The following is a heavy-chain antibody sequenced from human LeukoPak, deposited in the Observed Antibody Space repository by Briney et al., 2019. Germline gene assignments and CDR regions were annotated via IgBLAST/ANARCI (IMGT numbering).Heavy chain of an antibody. D-gene: IGHD3-10*01. CDR3: ARGYITMVRGPDHNWFDP. J-gene: IGHJ5*02. Sequence: ASVKVSCKASGYTFTSYYMHWVRQAPGQGLEWMGIINPSGGSTSYAQKLQGRVTMTTDTSTSTAYMELRSLRSDDTAVYYCARGYITMVRGPDHNWFDPWGQGTLVTVSS. CDR2: INPSGGST. CDR1: GYTFTSYY. V-gene: IGHV1-46*01.